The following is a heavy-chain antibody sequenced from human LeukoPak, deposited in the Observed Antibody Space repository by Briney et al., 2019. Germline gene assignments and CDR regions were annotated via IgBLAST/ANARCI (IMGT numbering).Heavy chain of an antibody. CDR2: IYYSGST. CDR1: GGSISSYY. D-gene: IGHD2-15*01. J-gene: IGHJ4*02. Sequence: SVTLSLTCTVSGGSISSYYWSWIRQPPGKGLEWIGYIYYSGSTNYNPSLKSRVTISVDTSKNQFSLKLSSVTAADTAVYYCARGSVAATPVYWGQGTLVTVSS. V-gene: IGHV4-59*01. CDR3: ARGSVAATPVY.